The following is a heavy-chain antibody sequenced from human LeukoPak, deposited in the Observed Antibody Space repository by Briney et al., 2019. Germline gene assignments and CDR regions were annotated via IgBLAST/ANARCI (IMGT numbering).Heavy chain of an antibody. CDR2: ISWNSGCI. CDR1: GLTFDDYA. J-gene: IGHJ4*02. Sequence: GGSLRLSCAPSGLTFDDYAMHWVRHAPGEGREWDSGISWNSGCIGYADFVKGRFTISRDNAKNTLYLQTNSLRAEDTAVYYCSRNSDYGDYFDYWGQGTLVTVSS. V-gene: IGHV3-9*01. D-gene: IGHD4-17*01. CDR3: SRNSDYGDYFDY.